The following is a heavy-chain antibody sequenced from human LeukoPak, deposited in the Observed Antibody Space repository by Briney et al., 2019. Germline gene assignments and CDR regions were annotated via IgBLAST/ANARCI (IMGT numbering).Heavy chain of an antibody. CDR3: AKPRAMTTGVGRYFDL. J-gene: IGHJ2*01. V-gene: IGHV3-23*01. CDR2: ISGGGENT. Sequence: GGSLRLSCGASGFTFTSYAMSWIRQAPGKGLEWVSAISGGGENTYYGDSVKGRFTISRDNSKNTLYLQMNSLRAEDTATYYCAKPRAMTTGVGRYFDLWGRGTLVTVSS. CDR1: GFTFTSYA. D-gene: IGHD1-1*01.